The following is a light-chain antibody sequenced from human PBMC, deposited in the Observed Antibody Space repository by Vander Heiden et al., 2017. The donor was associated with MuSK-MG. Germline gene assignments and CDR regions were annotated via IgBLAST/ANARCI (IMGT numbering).Light chain of an antibody. Sequence: QSVLTQPPSASGTPGQRVTISCSGSSSNIGSNTVNWYPQLPGTAPKLLLHSNKQQPSGVPVRVPGSESRTAASVAIGGRESGDEAEYDYECAVYDVSGKVFGTGTKVTVL. CDR3: ECAVYDVSGKV. J-gene: IGLJ1*01. CDR2: SNK. CDR1: SSNIGSNT. V-gene: IGLV1-44*01.